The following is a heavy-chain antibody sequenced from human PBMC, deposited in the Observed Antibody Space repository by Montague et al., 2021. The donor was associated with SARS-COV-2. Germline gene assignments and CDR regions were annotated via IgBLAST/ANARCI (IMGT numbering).Heavy chain of an antibody. Sequence: SKTLSLTCTVSFGSISTYYWSWIRQPPGKGLEWIGFIFYNGSTKYNPSLKSRVSISLATPKNQFPLKLSSVTAAATAVYYCARQDAWAYCGDECCSGWFDPWGQGTLVTVSS. V-gene: IGHV4-59*01. J-gene: IGHJ5*02. D-gene: IGHD2-21*01. CDR3: ARQDAWAYCGDECCSGWFDP. CDR1: FGSISTYY. CDR2: IFYNGST.